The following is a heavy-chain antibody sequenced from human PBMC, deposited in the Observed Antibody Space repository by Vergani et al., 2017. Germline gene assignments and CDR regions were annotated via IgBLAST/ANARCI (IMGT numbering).Heavy chain of an antibody. Sequence: QESGPGLVKPSETLSLTCTVSNDSVSNTFYYWGWIRQTPGKALEWLAHIFSNDEKSYSTSLKSRLTISKDTSKSQVVLTMTNMDPVDTATYYCARIPGRDGYKDWGQGTLVTVSS. CDR1: NDSVSNTFYY. CDR2: IFSNDEK. D-gene: IGHD5-24*01. CDR3: ARIPGRDGYKD. J-gene: IGHJ4*02. V-gene: IGHV2-26*01.